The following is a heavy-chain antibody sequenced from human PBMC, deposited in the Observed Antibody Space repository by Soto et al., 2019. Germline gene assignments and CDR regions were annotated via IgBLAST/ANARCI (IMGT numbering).Heavy chain of an antibody. D-gene: IGHD3-22*01. V-gene: IGHV4-61*01. Sequence: QVQLQESGPGLVKPSETLSLTCTVSGGSVSSGSYYWRWIRQPPGKGLEWIGYIYYSGSTNYNPSLKSRVTISVDRSKNQVSRKLSSVTAADTAVYYCAREADYDSSGYYYSRGGVDYWGQGTLVTVSS. J-gene: IGHJ4*02. CDR2: IYYSGST. CDR3: AREADYDSSGYYYSRGGVDY. CDR1: GGSVSSGSYY.